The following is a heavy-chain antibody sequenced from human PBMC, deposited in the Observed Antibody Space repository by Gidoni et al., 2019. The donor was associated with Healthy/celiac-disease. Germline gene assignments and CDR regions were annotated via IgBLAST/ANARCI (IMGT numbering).Heavy chain of an antibody. CDR3: ARQAGRNSSGWYGV. Sequence: QVQLQESGPGLVKPSETLSLTCIVSGGSISSSYWSWIRQPPGKGLEWIGYIYYSGSTNYNPSLKSRVTISVDTSKNQFSLKLSSVTAADTAVYYCARQAGRNSSGWYGVWGQGTLVTVSS. V-gene: IGHV4-59*08. CDR2: IYYSGST. D-gene: IGHD6-19*01. CDR1: GGSISSSY. J-gene: IGHJ4*02.